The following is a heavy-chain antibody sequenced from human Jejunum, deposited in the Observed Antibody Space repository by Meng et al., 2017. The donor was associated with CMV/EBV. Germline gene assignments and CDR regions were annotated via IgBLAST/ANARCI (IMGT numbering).Heavy chain of an antibody. CDR3: ARKYLSGSGIDY. D-gene: IGHD3-10*01. V-gene: IGHV7-4-1*02. Sequence: CKASGDTFTNYALNWVRQAPGQGLKWVGVINSNTGNPMYAPGFTGRFVFSLDTSVNTAYLQINSLRAEDTAVYFCARKYLSGSGIDYWGQGTLVTVSS. CDR1: GDTFTNYA. CDR2: INSNTGNP. J-gene: IGHJ4*02.